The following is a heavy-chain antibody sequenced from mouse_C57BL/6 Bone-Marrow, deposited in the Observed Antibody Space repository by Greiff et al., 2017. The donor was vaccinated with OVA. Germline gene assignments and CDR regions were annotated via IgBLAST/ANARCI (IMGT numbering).Heavy chain of an antibody. J-gene: IGHJ2*01. Sequence: VQLQQSGAELVRPGASVKLSCTASGFNIKDDYMHWVKERPEQGLEWIGWIDPENGDTEYASKFQGKATIPADTSSQTVYLQLSSLTSEDTAVYYCTTHRYWGQGTTLTVSS. V-gene: IGHV14-4*01. CDR3: TTHRY. CDR2: IDPENGDT. CDR1: GFNIKDDY.